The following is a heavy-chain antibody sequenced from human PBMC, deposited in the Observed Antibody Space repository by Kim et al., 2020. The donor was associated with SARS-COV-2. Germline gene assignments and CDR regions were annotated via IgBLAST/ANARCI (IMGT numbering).Heavy chain of an antibody. CDR1: GGSISSYY. CDR3: ARGRGYCSSTSCYGTNWFDP. Sequence: SETLSLTCTVSGGSISSYYWSWIRQPPGKGLEWIGYIYYSGSTNYNPSLKSRVTISVDTSKNQFSLKLSSVTAADTAVYYCARGRGYCSSTSCYGTNWFDPWGQGTLVTVSS. CDR2: IYYSGST. V-gene: IGHV4-59*13. D-gene: IGHD2-2*01. J-gene: IGHJ5*02.